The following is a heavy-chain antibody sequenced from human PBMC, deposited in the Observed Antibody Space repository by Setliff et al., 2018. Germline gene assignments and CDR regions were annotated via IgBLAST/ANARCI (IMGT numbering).Heavy chain of an antibody. CDR3: ARDRVPITMIVVVTPNYYMDV. J-gene: IGHJ6*03. V-gene: IGHV1-69*10. CDR2: IIPILGIA. D-gene: IGHD3-22*01. Sequence: ASVKVSCKASGGTFSSYAISWVRQAPGQGLEWMGGIIPILGIANYAQKFQGRVTITADKSTSTAYMELSRLRSDDTAVYYCARDRVPITMIVVVTPNYYMDVWGKGTTVTVSS. CDR1: GGTFSSYA.